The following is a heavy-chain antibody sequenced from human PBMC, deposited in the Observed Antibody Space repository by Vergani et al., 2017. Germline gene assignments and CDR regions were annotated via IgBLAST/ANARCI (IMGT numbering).Heavy chain of an antibody. D-gene: IGHD2-15*01. J-gene: IGHJ5*02. V-gene: IGHV5-51*01. CDR3: ARAPGYCSGGSCLNWFDP. CDR1: GYSFTSYW. CDR2: IYPGDSDT. Sequence: EVQLVQSGAEVKKPGESLKISGKGSGYSFTSYWIGWVRQMPGKGLEWMGIIYPGDSDTRYSPSFQGQVTISADKSISTAYLQWSSLKASDTAMYYCARAPGYCSGGSCLNWFDPWGQGTLVTVSS.